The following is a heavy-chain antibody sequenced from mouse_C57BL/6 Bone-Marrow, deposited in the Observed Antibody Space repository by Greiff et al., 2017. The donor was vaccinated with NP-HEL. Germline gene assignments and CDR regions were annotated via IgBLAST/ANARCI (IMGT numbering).Heavy chain of an antibody. Sequence: EVKLVESEGGLVQPGSSMKLSCTASGFTFSDYYMAWVRQVPEKGLEWVANINYDGSSTYYLDPLKSRFIISRDNAKNILYLQMSSLKSEDTATYYCAREGFYYGNYFDYWGQGTTLTVSS. CDR3: AREGFYYGNYFDY. J-gene: IGHJ2*01. D-gene: IGHD2-1*01. CDR2: INYDGSST. CDR1: GFTFSDYY. V-gene: IGHV5-16*01.